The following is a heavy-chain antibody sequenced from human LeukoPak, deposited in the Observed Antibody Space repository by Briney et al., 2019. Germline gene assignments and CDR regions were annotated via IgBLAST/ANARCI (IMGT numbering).Heavy chain of an antibody. J-gene: IGHJ4*02. D-gene: IGHD6-6*01. CDR1: GFTVSSNY. CDR2: IYSGGST. Sequence: GSLRLSCAAXGFTVSSNYMSWVRQAPGKGLEWVSVIYSGGSTYYADSVKGRFTISRDNSKNTLYLQMNSLRAEDTAVYYCARIRDFRLYYFDYWGQGTLVTVSS. CDR3: ARIRDFRLYYFDY. V-gene: IGHV3-53*01.